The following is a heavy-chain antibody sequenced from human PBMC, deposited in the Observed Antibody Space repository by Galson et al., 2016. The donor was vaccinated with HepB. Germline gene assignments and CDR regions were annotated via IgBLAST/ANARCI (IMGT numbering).Heavy chain of an antibody. Sequence: SLRLSCAASGFTFSSYAMSWVRQAPGKGLEWVSAISGSGGSTYYADSVKGRFTISRDNSKNTLYLQMNSLRAEDTAVYYCAKWGDFWSGWFDYWGQGTLVTVSS. J-gene: IGHJ4*02. CDR1: GFTFSSYA. CDR2: ISGSGGST. V-gene: IGHV3-23*01. D-gene: IGHD3-3*01. CDR3: AKWGDFWSGWFDY.